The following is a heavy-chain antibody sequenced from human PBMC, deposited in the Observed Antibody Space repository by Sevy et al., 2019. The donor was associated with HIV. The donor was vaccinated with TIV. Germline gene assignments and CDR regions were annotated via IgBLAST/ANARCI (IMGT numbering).Heavy chain of an antibody. CDR3: ARDGGPYCSSTSCQYGMDV. V-gene: IGHV4-59*01. D-gene: IGHD2-2*01. CDR1: GGSISSYY. CDR2: RYYSGST. Sequence: SETLSLTCTVSGGSISSYYWSWIRRPPGKGLEWIGYRYYSGSTNDNPSLKSRVTISVDTSKNQFSLKLSSVTAADTAVYYCARDGGPYCSSTSCQYGMDVWGQGTTVTVSS. J-gene: IGHJ6*02.